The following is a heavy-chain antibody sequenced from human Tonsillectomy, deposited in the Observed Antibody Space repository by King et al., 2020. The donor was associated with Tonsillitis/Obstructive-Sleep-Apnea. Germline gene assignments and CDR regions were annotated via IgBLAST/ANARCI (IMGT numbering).Heavy chain of an antibody. J-gene: IGHJ3*02. CDR1: GGTFSSYA. CDR3: ARGHNDYDSGSFSLHDAFAI. CDR2: IIPILAIS. Sequence: QLVQSGAEVKKPGSSVKVSCKASGGTFSSYAISWVRQAPGQGLEWMGRIIPILAISNYAQKFQGRVTISADKSTSTAYMELSSLRSEDTAVYYCARGHNDYDSGSFSLHDAFAIWGQGTMVTVSS. V-gene: IGHV1-69*04. D-gene: IGHD3-10*01.